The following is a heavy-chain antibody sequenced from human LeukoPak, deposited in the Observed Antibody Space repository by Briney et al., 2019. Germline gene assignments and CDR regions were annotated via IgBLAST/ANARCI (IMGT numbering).Heavy chain of an antibody. CDR3: ASTPQALGYCSGGSCYSWFDP. Sequence: SVKVPCKASGGTFSSYAISWVRQAPGQGLEWMGGIIPIFGTANYAPKFQGRVTITADKSTSTAYMELSSLRSEDTAVYYCASTPQALGYCSGGSCYSWFDPWGQGTLVTVSS. J-gene: IGHJ5*02. D-gene: IGHD2-15*01. CDR2: IIPIFGTA. V-gene: IGHV1-69*06. CDR1: GGTFSSYA.